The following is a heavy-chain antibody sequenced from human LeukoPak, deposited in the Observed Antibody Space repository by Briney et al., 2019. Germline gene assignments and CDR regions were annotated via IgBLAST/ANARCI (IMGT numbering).Heavy chain of an antibody. V-gene: IGHV4-38-2*02. Sequence: SETLSLTCTVSGYSISSGYYWGWIRQPPGKGLEWIGSIYYSGSTYYNPSLKSRVTISVDTPKNRFSLKLSSVTAADTAVYYCARDQYYYDSSGYLSYFDYWGQGTLVTVSS. J-gene: IGHJ4*02. D-gene: IGHD3-22*01. CDR1: GYSISSGYY. CDR3: ARDQYYYDSSGYLSYFDY. CDR2: IYYSGST.